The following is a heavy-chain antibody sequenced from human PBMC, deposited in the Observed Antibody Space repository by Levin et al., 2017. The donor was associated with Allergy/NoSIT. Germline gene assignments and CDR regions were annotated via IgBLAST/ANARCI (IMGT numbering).Heavy chain of an antibody. V-gene: IGHV1-2*02. CDR1: KYTFTDYH. J-gene: IGHJ6*02. CDR3: ARDQGSIVGRLDYYYGMDV. D-gene: IGHD6-6*01. CDR2: INPNSGGT. Sequence: PLASVKVSCKASKYTFTDYHIHWVRQAPGQGLEWMGWINPNSGGTNYAQKFPGRVIMTRDTSISTAYMVLSRLRSDDTAVYYCARDQGSIVGRLDYYYGMDVWGQGTTVTVSS.